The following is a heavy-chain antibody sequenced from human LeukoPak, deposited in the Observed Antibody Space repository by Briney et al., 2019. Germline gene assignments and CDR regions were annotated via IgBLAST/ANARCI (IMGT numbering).Heavy chain of an antibody. J-gene: IGHJ4*02. CDR2: IYTSGST. D-gene: IGHD1-26*01. CDR3: ARWGGKVGATSFDY. V-gene: IGHV4-61*02. CDR1: GGSISSGSYY. Sequence: RTSETLSLTCTVSGGSISSGSYYWSWIRQPAGKGLEWIGRIYTSGSTNYNPSLKSRVTMSVDTSKNQFSLKLSSVTAADTAVYYCARWGGKVGATSFDYWGQGTLVTVSS.